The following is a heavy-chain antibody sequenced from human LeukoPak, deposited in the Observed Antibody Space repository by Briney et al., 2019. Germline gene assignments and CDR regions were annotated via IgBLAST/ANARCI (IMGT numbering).Heavy chain of an antibody. D-gene: IGHD3-3*02. CDR1: GGSISSGGYY. J-gene: IGHJ4*02. V-gene: IGHV3-7*01. CDR2: IKQDGSEK. Sequence: PSETLSLTCTVSGGSISSGGYYWSWVRQAPGKGLEWVANIKQDGSEKYYVDSVKGRFTISRDNAKNSLYLQMNSLRIEDAAVYYCATISSPLDYWGQGTLVTVSS. CDR3: ATISSPLDY.